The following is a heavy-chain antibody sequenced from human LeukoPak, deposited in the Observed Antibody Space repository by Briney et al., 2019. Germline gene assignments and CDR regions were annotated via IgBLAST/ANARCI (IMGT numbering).Heavy chain of an antibody. D-gene: IGHD3-9*01. V-gene: IGHV1-2*02. J-gene: IGHJ4*02. Sequence: ASVKVSCKASGYTFTGYYMHWVRQAPGQGLEWMGWINPNSGGTNYAQKFQGRVTMTRDTSISTAYMELSRLRSDDTAVYYCARGRYYDILTGYYPLDYWSQGTLVTVSS. CDR2: INPNSGGT. CDR3: ARGRYYDILTGYYPLDY. CDR1: GYTFTGYY.